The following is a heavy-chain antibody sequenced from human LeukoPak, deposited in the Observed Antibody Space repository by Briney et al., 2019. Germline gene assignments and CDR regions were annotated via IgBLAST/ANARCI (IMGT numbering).Heavy chain of an antibody. V-gene: IGHV3-23*01. CDR2: IIGNGFST. J-gene: IGHJ4*01. D-gene: IGHD5-24*01. Sequence: GGSLRLSCAASGFTFSFSAMNWVRQAPGKGLEWVATIIGNGFSTYYADSVNGRFIISRDNSRNTLFLQMNSLRAEDTAIYYCAKGRRDGYNYPLFDHWGHGALVTVSS. CDR3: AKGRRDGYNYPLFDH. CDR1: GFTFSFSA.